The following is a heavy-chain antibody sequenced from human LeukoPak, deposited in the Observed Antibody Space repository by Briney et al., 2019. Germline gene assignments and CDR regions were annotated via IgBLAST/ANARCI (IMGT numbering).Heavy chain of an antibody. V-gene: IGHV3-23*01. CDR3: AKRGVVIRVFLVGFHKEAYYFDS. Sequence: GGSLRLSCAVSGITLSNYGMSWVRQAPGKGLEWVAGLSGSGGGTDYADSVQGRFTISRDNPKNTLYLQMNSLRAEDTAVYFCAKRGVVIRVFLVGFHKEAYYFDSWGQGALVTVSS. CDR1: GITLSNYG. D-gene: IGHD3-10*01. CDR2: LSGSGGGT. J-gene: IGHJ4*02.